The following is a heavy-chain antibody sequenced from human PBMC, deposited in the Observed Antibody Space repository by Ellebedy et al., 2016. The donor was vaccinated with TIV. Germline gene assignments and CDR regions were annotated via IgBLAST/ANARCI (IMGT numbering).Heavy chain of an antibody. Sequence: SETLSLTXAASGGSISSGDYSWSWIRLPPGKGLEWIGYIYHSGSTYYNPSLKSRVTISVDRSKNQFSLKLSSVTAADTAVYYCARISGTTFDYWGQGTLVTVSS. D-gene: IGHD1-7*01. J-gene: IGHJ4*02. CDR3: ARISGTTFDY. CDR2: IYHSGST. CDR1: GGSISSGDYS. V-gene: IGHV4-30-2*01.